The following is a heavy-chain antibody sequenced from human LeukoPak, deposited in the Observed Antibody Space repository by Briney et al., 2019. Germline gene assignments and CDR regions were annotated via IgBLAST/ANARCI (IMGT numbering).Heavy chain of an antibody. CDR3: AREGDTGSYFYYFDY. CDR1: GFSFFNYW. CDR2: INGDGSTT. D-gene: IGHD1-26*01. J-gene: IGHJ4*02. Sequence: PGGSLRLSCAASGFSFFNYWMHWVRQAPGKGLVWVSRINGDGSTTKYADSVRGRFTISRDNAKNTLYLQMNSLRAEDTAVYYCAREGDTGSYFYYFDYWGQGTLVTVSS. V-gene: IGHV3-74*01.